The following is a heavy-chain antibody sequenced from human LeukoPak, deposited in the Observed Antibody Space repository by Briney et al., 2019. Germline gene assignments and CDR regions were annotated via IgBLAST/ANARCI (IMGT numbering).Heavy chain of an antibody. CDR2: TNRDDSDT. J-gene: IGHJ4*02. D-gene: IGHD3-22*01. V-gene: IGHV3-74*01. CDR1: GFTFSGYW. CDR3: ARSANYFDTSGQDY. Sequence: GGSLRLSCAASGFTFSGYWMHWVRQAPGKGLVWVSRTNRDDSDTSYADSVKGRFTISRDKAKSTLYLQMNSLRVEDTAVYYCARSANYFDTSGQDYWGQGTLVTVAS.